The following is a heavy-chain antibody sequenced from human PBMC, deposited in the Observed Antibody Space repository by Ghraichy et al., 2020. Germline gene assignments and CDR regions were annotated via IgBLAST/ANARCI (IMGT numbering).Heavy chain of an antibody. CDR2: IKQDGSEK. J-gene: IGHJ6*02. CDR1: GFTFSSYW. CDR3: ARDFGYSSGWYYGMDV. V-gene: IGHV3-7*01. Sequence: GESLNISCAASGFTFSSYWMSWVRQAPGKGLEWVANIKQDGSEKYYVDSVKGRFTISRDNAKNSLYLQMNSLRAEDTAVYYCARDFGYSSGWYYGMDVWGQGTTVTVSS. D-gene: IGHD6-19*01.